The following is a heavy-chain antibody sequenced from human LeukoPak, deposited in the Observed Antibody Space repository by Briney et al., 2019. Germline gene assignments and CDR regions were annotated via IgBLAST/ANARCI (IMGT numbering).Heavy chain of an antibody. CDR3: ARDRYYYDSSGYYGFNDY. J-gene: IGHJ4*02. D-gene: IGHD3-22*01. CDR2: IYYSGST. Sequence: PSETLSLTCTVSGGSISVSTYYWGWIRQPPGRGLEWIGSIYYSGSTCYNPSLKSRVTVSVDTSKNQFSLKLSSVTAADTAVYYCARDRYYYDSSGYYGFNDYWGQGTLVTVSS. CDR1: GGSISVSTYY. V-gene: IGHV4-39*07.